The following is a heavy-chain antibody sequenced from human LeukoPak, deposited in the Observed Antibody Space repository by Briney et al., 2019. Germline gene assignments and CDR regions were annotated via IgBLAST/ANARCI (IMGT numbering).Heavy chain of an antibody. CDR1: GGSFSGYY. V-gene: IGHV4-34*01. Sequence: PSETLSLTCAVYGGSFSGYYWSWLRQPPGKGLEWIGEINHSGSTNYNPSLKSRVTISVDTSRNQFSLMLSSVTAADTAVYYCARGMGIAVAGQVGATSGYDYWGQGTLVTVSS. D-gene: IGHD6-19*01. CDR2: INHSGST. CDR3: ARGMGIAVAGQVGATSGYDY. J-gene: IGHJ4*02.